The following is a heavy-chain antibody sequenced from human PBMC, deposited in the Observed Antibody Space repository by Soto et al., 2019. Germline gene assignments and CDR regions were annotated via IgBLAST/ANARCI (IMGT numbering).Heavy chain of an antibody. CDR1: GYTFTSYY. Sequence: GASVKVSCKASGYTFTSYYMQWVRQAPGQGLEWMGIINPSGGSTSYAQKFQGRVTMTRDTSTSTAYMELSSLRSEDTAVYYCARDQRYDSSGNYLWYFDRWGQGTLVTVYS. V-gene: IGHV1-46*01. CDR3: ARDQRYDSSGNYLWYFDR. J-gene: IGHJ4*02. CDR2: INPSGGST. D-gene: IGHD3-22*01.